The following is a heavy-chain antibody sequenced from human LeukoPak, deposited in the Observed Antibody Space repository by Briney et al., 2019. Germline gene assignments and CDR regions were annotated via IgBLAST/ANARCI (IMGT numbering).Heavy chain of an antibody. V-gene: IGHV4-34*09. Sequence: PSETLSLTCAVYGGSFSGYYWSWIRQPPGKGLEWIGYIYYSGSTYYNPSLKSRVTISVDTSKNQFSLKLSSVTAADTAVYYCARDSYSNYGTMDVWGKGTTVTVSS. D-gene: IGHD4-11*01. J-gene: IGHJ6*03. CDR1: GGSFSGYY. CDR2: IYYSGST. CDR3: ARDSYSNYGTMDV.